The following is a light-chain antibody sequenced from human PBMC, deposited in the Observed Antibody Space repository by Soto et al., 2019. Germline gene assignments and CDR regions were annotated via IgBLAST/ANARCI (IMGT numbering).Light chain of an antibody. Sequence: EIVLTQSPGTQSLSPGERATLSCRASQSVSNNYLAWYQQKPGQAPRLLICGASSRATGIPGRFSGSGSGTDFTLTISRLEPEDFALYYCQQYDTSPPTSGGGTKVEIK. CDR1: QSVSNNY. CDR3: QQYDTSPPT. V-gene: IGKV3-20*01. J-gene: IGKJ4*01. CDR2: GAS.